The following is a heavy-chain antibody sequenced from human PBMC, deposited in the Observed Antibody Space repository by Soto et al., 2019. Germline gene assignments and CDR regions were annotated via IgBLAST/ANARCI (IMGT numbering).Heavy chain of an antibody. V-gene: IGHV3-11*05. Sequence: QVQLVESGGGLVRPGGSLRLSCEASGFTFRDYYMTWFRQAPGKGLEWLSYIDSSTKYTNYGDSVKARFTISRDNAKNSLYLQMNSLRADDTAVYYCAREYYYTMDVWGQGTMVTVSS. CDR3: AREYYYTMDV. CDR1: GFTFRDYY. J-gene: IGHJ6*02. CDR2: IDSSTKYT.